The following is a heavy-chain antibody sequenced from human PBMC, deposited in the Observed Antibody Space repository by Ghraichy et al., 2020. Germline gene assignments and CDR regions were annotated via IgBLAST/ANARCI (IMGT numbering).Heavy chain of an antibody. CDR1: GFTFITYW. CDR3: ARAGSGFDY. V-gene: IGHV3-74*01. J-gene: IGHJ4*02. Sequence: LSLTCAASGFTFITYWMHWVRQAPGKGLVWVSHINSDGSSTSYADSVKGRFTISRDNAKNTLYLQMNSLRAEDTAVYYCARAGSGFDYWGQGTLVTVSS. D-gene: IGHD6-19*01. CDR2: INSDGSST.